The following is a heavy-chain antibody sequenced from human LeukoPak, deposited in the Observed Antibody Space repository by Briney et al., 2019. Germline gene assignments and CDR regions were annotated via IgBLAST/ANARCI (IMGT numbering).Heavy chain of an antibody. D-gene: IGHD3-22*01. CDR1: GGSISSYY. V-gene: IGHV4-4*09. J-gene: IGHJ4*02. CDR2: IYTSGST. CDR3: ARHFSTNYYDSSGYIDY. Sequence: PSETLSLTCTVSGGSISSYYWSWIRQPPGKRLEWIGYIYTSGSTNYNPSLKSRVTISVDTSKNQFSLKLSSVTAADTAVYYCARHFSTNYYDSSGYIDYWGQGTLVTVSS.